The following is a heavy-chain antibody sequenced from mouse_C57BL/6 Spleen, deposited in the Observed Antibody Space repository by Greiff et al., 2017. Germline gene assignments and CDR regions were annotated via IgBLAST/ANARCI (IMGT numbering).Heavy chain of an antibody. Sequence: EVQRVESGGGLVQPKGSLKLSCAASGFTFNTYAMHWVRQAPGKGLEWVARIRSKSSNYATYYADSVKDRFTISRDDSQSMLYLQMNNLKTEDTAMYYCLRETLSYYGSSLRDYWGQGTTLTVSS. CDR3: LRETLSYYGSSLRDY. V-gene: IGHV10-3*01. J-gene: IGHJ2*01. CDR2: IRSKSSNYAT. CDR1: GFTFNTYA. D-gene: IGHD1-1*01.